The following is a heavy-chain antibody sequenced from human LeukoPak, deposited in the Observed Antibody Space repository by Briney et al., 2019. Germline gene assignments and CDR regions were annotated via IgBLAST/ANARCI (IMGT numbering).Heavy chain of an antibody. Sequence: SVKVSCKASGYTFTGYYMHWVRQAPGQGLEWMGWINPNSGGTNYAQKFQGRVTMTRDTSISTAYMELSRLRSDDTAVYYCARDLMMGSKVRGYGGQEPRVTVS. CDR1: GYTFTGYY. CDR2: INPNSGGT. CDR3: ARDLMMGSKVRGY. D-gene: IGHD3-10*01. J-gene: IGHJ4*02. V-gene: IGHV1-2*02.